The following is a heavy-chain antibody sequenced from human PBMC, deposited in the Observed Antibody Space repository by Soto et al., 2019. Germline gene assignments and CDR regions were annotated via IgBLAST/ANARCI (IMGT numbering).Heavy chain of an antibody. D-gene: IGHD3-10*01. CDR3: ARRSGSGPYGLDV. J-gene: IGHJ6*02. Sequence: VGSLRLSCAASGFTFSSYWMYWVRQAPGKGLVWVSRIHSDGGSSTYADSVKGRFTISRDNAKNTLYLQMNSLRAEDTAVYYCARRSGSGPYGLDVWGQGTTVTVSS. CDR1: GFTFSSYW. CDR2: IHSDGGSS. V-gene: IGHV3-74*01.